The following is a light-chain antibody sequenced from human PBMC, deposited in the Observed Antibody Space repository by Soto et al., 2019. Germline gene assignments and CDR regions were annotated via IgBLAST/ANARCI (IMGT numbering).Light chain of an antibody. J-gene: IGLJ2*01. CDR3: ENWYSNSLI. CDR1: SGHSTYI. V-gene: IGLV4-60*03. CDR2: LEGSGNY. Sequence: QSVLTQSSSASASLGSSVKLTCTLSSGHSTYIISWHQHQPGKAPRYLMKLEGSGNYNKGSGVPDRFSGSSSGADRYLIIPNPPSEDEADYYCENWYSNSLIFGGGTKLTVL.